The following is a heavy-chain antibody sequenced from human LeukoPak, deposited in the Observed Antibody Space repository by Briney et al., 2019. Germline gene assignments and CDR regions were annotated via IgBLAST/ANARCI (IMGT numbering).Heavy chain of an antibody. Sequence: SETLSLTCAVYGGSFSGYYWSWIRQPPGKGLEWIGEINHSGSTNYNPSLKSRVTISVDTSKNQFSLKLSSVTAADTAVYYCARRKKFLVAGNYYYYMDVWGKGTTVTISS. CDR1: GGSFSGYY. D-gene: IGHD6-19*01. CDR3: ARRKKFLVAGNYYYYMDV. J-gene: IGHJ6*03. CDR2: INHSGST. V-gene: IGHV4-34*01.